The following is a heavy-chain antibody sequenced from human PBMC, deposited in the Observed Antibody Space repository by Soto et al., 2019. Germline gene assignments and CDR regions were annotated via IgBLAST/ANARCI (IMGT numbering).Heavy chain of an antibody. J-gene: IGHJ6*02. CDR2: IYPGDSDT. Sequence: PGESLKISCKGSGYSFTSYWIGWVRQMPGKGLEWMGIIYPGDSDTRYSPSFQGQVTISADKSISTAYLQWSSLKASDTAMYYCASLTSTKPKYYYGMDVWGQGTTVTVSS. CDR1: GYSFTSYW. D-gene: IGHD3-9*01. CDR3: ASLTSTKPKYYYGMDV. V-gene: IGHV5-51*01.